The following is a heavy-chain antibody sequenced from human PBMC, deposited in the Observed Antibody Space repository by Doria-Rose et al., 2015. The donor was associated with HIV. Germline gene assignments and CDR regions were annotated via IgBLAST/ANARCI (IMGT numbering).Heavy chain of an antibody. CDR3: ARIKSSRWYHKYYFDF. CDR2: MFSDDER. V-gene: IGHV2-26*01. D-gene: IGHD6-13*01. CDR1: GVSLSSPGMG. J-gene: IGHJ4*02. Sequence: QVTLKESGPVLVKPTETLTLTCTVSGVSLSSPGMGVSWIRQPPGKALEWLANMFSDDERSYKTSLKSRLTISRGTSKSQVVLTMTDMDREDTATYYCARIKSSRWYHKYYFDFWGQGTLVIVSA.